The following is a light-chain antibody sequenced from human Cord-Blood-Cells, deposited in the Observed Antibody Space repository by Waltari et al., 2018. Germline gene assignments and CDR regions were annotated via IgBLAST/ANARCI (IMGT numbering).Light chain of an antibody. CDR3: MQALQTPPYT. V-gene: IGKV2-28*01. J-gene: IGKJ2*01. Sequence: DIAMTQSPLSLPVTPGATTSLSCRPSLSLLHRNGYNYLDWYLQKPGQSPQLLIYLGSNRASGVPDRFSGSGSGTDFTLKISRVEAEDVGVYYCMQALQTPPYTFGQGTKLEIK. CDR2: LGS. CDR1: LSLLHRNGYNY.